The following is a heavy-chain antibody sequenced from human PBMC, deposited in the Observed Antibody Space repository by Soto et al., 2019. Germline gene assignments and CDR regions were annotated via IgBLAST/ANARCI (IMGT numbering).Heavy chain of an antibody. CDR1: GASVSRGNYY. V-gene: IGHV4-61*01. Sequence: SETLSLTCTVSGASVSRGNYYWNWIRQSPGKGLEWIGFIYSSGSTNYSPSLKSRVTMSLDTSKNQFSLRLTSVTAADTAVYYCARDKYCSGGSCRKNWFDPWGQGTLVMVSS. CDR3: ARDKYCSGGSCRKNWFDP. D-gene: IGHD2-15*01. J-gene: IGHJ5*02. CDR2: IYSSGST.